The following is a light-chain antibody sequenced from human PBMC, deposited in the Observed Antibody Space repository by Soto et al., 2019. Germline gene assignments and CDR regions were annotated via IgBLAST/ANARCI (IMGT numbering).Light chain of an antibody. V-gene: IGKV1-8*01. CDR1: QGISSY. CDR2: AAS. CDR3: QQYYSYPLT. J-gene: IGKJ4*01. Sequence: IRVTQSPSFLSASPGDRVTITCRASQGISSYLAWYQQKPGKAPKLLIYAASTLQSGVPSRFSGSGSGTDFTLTISCLQSEDFATYYCQQYYSYPLTFGGGTKVDIK.